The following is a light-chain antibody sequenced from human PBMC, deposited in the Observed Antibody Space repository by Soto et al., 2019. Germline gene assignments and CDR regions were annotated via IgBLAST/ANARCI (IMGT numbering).Light chain of an antibody. V-gene: IGLV2-8*01. CDR2: EVI. CDR1: SSDVGGYNY. CDR3: SSYAGSNNLV. Sequence: QSALTQPASVSGSPGQSITISCTGTSSDVGGYNYVSWYQQHPGKAPKLMIYEVIKRPSGVPDRFSGSKSGNTASLTVSGLQAEDEADYYCSSYAGSNNLVFGGGTQLTVL. J-gene: IGLJ2*01.